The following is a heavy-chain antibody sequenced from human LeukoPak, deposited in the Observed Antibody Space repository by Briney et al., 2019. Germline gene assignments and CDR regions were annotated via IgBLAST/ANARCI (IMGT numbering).Heavy chain of an antibody. CDR3: ARDPYGSGSIYSS. CDR2: IYSGGST. CDR1: GFTVSSNY. D-gene: IGHD3-10*01. Sequence: GGSLRLSCAASGFTVSSNYMSWVRQAPGKGLEWVSVIYSGGSTYYADSVKGRFTISRDNSKNTLYLQMNSLRAEDTAVYYCARDPYGSGSIYSSWGQGTLVTVSS. V-gene: IGHV3-53*01. J-gene: IGHJ4*02.